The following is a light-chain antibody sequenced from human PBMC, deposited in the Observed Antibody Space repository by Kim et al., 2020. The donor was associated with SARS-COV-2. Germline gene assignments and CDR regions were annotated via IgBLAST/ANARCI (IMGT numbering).Light chain of an antibody. CDR3: ASHGGYDYV. J-gene: IGLJ1*01. Sequence: VSISYSRTRCDFGGYKYVSWYQQHPGKSPKLIIYEVTKRPSGVPDRFSGSMSGNTASLTVSGLQAEDEADYYCASHGGYDYVFGTGTKVTVL. CDR1: RCDFGGYKY. V-gene: IGLV2-8*01. CDR2: EVT.